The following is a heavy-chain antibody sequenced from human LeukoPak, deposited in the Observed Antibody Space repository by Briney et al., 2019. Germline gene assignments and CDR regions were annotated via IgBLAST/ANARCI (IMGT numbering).Heavy chain of an antibody. D-gene: IGHD4-17*01. CDR3: ARVPTVTFFDY. CDR1: GGPFSGYY. Sequence: SEPLSLTCAVYGGPFSGYYWSWIRQPPGKGLEWIGEINHSGSTNYNPSLKSRVTISVDTPKNQFSLKLSSVTAADTAVYYCARVPTVTFFDYWGQGTLVTVSS. CDR2: INHSGST. V-gene: IGHV4-34*01. J-gene: IGHJ4*02.